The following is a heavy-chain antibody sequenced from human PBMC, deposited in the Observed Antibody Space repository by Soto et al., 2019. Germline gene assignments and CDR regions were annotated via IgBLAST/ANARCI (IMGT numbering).Heavy chain of an antibody. J-gene: IGHJ4*02. V-gene: IGHV3-30-3*01. CDR1: GFTFSSYA. CDR3: ARGRPAAL. Sequence: VQLLESGGGLVQPGGSLRLSCAASGFTFSSYAMSWVRQAPGKGLEWVAVISYDGSNKYYADSVKGRFTISRDNSKNTLYLQMNSLRAEDTAVYYCARGRPAALWGQGTLVTVSS. D-gene: IGHD2-2*01. CDR2: ISYDGSNK.